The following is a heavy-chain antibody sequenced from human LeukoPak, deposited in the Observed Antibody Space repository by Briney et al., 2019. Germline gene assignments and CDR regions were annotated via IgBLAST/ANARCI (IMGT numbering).Heavy chain of an antibody. CDR1: GFTFDDYA. D-gene: IGHD5-12*01. Sequence: PGGSLRLSCAASGFTFDDYAMHWVRQAPGKGLEWVSGISWNSGSIGYADSVKGRFTISRDNAKNSLYLQMNSLRAEDTALYYCAKVGYSGYFNFDYWGQGTLVTVSS. V-gene: IGHV3-9*01. CDR2: ISWNSGSI. J-gene: IGHJ4*02. CDR3: AKVGYSGYFNFDY.